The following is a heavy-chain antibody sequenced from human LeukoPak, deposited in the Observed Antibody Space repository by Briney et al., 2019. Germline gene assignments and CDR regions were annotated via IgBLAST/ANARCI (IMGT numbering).Heavy chain of an antibody. CDR3: ATWGSSLALYWFDP. CDR2: FDPEDGET. J-gene: IGHJ5*02. D-gene: IGHD6-6*01. CDR1: GYTLTELS. V-gene: IGHV1-24*01. Sequence: GASVKVSCKVSGYTLTELSMHWVRQAPGKGLEWMGGFDPEDGETIYAQKFQGRVTMTEDTSTDTAYMELSSLRSVDTAVYYCATWGSSLALYWFDPWGQGTLVTVSS.